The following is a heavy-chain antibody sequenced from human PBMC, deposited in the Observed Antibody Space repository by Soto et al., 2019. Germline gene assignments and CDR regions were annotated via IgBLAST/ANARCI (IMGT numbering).Heavy chain of an antibody. CDR1: GYSFTSYW. CDR2: IDPSDSYT. D-gene: IGHD6-13*01. Sequence: GESLKISCKGSGYSFTSYWISWVRQMPGKGLERMGRIDPSDSYTNYSPPFQGHVTISADKSISTAYLQWSSLKASDTAMYYCARSAAAYDYYYGMDVWGQGTTVTVSS. V-gene: IGHV5-10-1*01. CDR3: ARSAAAYDYYYGMDV. J-gene: IGHJ6*02.